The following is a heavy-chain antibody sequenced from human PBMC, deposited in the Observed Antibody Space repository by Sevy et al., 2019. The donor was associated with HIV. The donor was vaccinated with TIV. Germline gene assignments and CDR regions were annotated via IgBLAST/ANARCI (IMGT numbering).Heavy chain of an antibody. V-gene: IGHV3-23*01. CDR2: ISGSGGST. CDR3: AKDWNDYGPLFVDY. Sequence: GGSLRLSCAASGFTFSSYAMSWVRQAPGKGLEWVSAISGSGGSTYYADSVKGRFTISRDNSKNTLYLQMNSLRAEDTAVYYCAKDWNDYGPLFVDYWAREPWSPSPQ. J-gene: IGHJ4*02. CDR1: GFTFSSYA. D-gene: IGHD1-1*01.